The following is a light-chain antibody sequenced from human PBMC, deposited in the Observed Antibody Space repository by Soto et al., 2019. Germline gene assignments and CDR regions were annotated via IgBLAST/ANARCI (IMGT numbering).Light chain of an antibody. Sequence: QSALTQPPSASGSPGQSVTISCTGTSSDVGYSNSVSWYQQHPGKAPKLMIYDVSERPSGVPDRFSGSKSGNTASLTVSGLQAEDEADYYCSSYANSVSYVFGTGTMLTVL. CDR1: SSDVGYSNS. CDR2: DVS. CDR3: SSYANSVSYV. V-gene: IGLV2-8*01. J-gene: IGLJ1*01.